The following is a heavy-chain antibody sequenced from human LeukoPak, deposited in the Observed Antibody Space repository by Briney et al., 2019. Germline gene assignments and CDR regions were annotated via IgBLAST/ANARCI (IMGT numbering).Heavy chain of an antibody. CDR3: ASRHSSSSRYYYYYYYMDV. CDR2: ISGSGGST. CDR1: GFTFSSYA. D-gene: IGHD6-6*01. Sequence: GGSLRLSCAASGFTFSSYAMSWVRQAPGKGLEGVSAISGSGGSTYYADSVKGRFTISRDNSKNTLYLQMNSLRAEDTAVYYCASRHSSSSRYYYYYYYMDVWGKGTTVTVSS. V-gene: IGHV3-23*01. J-gene: IGHJ6*03.